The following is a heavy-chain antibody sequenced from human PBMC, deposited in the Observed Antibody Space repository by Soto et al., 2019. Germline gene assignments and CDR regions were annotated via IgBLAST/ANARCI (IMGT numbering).Heavy chain of an antibody. Sequence: QVQLQESGPGLVKPSQTLSLTCTVSGGSISTVDYWWSWIRQSPDMGLEWIGHIYDGGRTYNNPSRESRVTMSVDTSQSQLSLSLSSVSAADTAVYYCARGPSGDKVDSWGQGTLVTVSS. J-gene: IGHJ4*02. CDR2: IYDGGRT. CDR3: ARGPSGDKVDS. D-gene: IGHD7-27*01. CDR1: GGSISTVDYW. V-gene: IGHV4-30-4*01.